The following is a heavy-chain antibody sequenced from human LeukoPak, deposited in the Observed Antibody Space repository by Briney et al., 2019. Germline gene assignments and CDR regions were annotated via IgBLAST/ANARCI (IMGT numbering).Heavy chain of an antibody. CDR3: ARSGWLQEDYFDY. CDR2: INYSGST. D-gene: IGHD6-13*01. V-gene: IGHV4-59*01. J-gene: IGHJ4*02. CDR1: GVSISSYF. Sequence: NTSETLSLTCTVSGVSISSYFWNWLRQSPGKGPEGIGYINYSGSTNYNPSLKGRVHISVDTSKNQFSLKLRSVTAADTAVYYCARSGWLQEDYFDYWGRGILVAVSS.